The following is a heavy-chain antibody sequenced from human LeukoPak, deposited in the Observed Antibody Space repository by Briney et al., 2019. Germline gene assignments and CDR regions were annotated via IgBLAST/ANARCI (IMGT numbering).Heavy chain of an antibody. CDR3: ANRSSNGAFDI. J-gene: IGHJ3*02. Sequence: SVKVSCKASGGTFSSYAISWVRQAPGQGLEWMGRIIPILGIANYAQKFQGRVTITADKSTSTAYMELSSLRSEDTAVYYCANRSSNGAFDIWGQGTMVTVSS. V-gene: IGHV1-69*04. CDR2: IIPILGIA. D-gene: IGHD2-2*01. CDR1: GGTFSSYA.